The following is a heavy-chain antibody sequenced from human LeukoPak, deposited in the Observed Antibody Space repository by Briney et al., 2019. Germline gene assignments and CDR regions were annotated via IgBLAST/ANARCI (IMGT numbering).Heavy chain of an antibody. CDR1: GGSFSGYY. CDR2: INHSGST. Sequence: KTSETLSLTCAGYGGSFSGYYWSWIRQPPGKGLEWVGEINHSGSTNYNPSLKSRVTISVDTSKNQFSLKLSSVTAADTAVYYCARAPQNGAYYYDSCGYSHWFDPWGQGTLVTVSS. J-gene: IGHJ5*02. CDR3: ARAPQNGAYYYDSCGYSHWFDP. D-gene: IGHD3-22*01. V-gene: IGHV4-34*01.